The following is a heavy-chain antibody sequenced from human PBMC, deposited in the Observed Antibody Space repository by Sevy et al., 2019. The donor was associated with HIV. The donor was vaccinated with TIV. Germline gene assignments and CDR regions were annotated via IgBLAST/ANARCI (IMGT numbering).Heavy chain of an antibody. CDR2: IRQDGSEK. J-gene: IGHJ4*02. CDR3: ASSRTTSFGWD. V-gene: IGHV3-7*01. Sequence: GGSLRLSCAASGFTFNNYWMSWVRQAPGKGLEWVANIRQDGSEKYYVESVKGRFTISRDNAKNSLFLQMNNLRAEDTAVYYCASSRTTSFGWDWGQGTLVTVSS. CDR1: GFTFNNYW. D-gene: IGHD1-26*01.